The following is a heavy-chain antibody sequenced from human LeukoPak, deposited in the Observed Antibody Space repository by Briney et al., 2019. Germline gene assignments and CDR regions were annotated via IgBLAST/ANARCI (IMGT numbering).Heavy chain of an antibody. CDR2: TSYDGTKN. J-gene: IGHJ4*02. CDR3: ARLGEDSYGYQTDFDY. CDR1: GFTFSSYG. D-gene: IGHD5-18*01. Sequence: GGSLRLSCAASGFTFSSYGMHWVRQAPGKGLDWVAFTSYDGTKNYYAASVKGRFTISRDKPKNTLFLQMNSLRPEDTAVYYCARLGEDSYGYQTDFDYWGQGTLVTVSS. V-gene: IGHV3-30*03.